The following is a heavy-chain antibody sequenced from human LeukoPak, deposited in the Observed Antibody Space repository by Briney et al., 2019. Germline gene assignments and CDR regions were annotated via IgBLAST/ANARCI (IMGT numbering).Heavy chain of an antibody. CDR2: ISAYNGNT. CDR3: ARDSQYSSGFYHSAHDVFDI. Sequence: GASVKVSCKASGYTFTSYGISWVRQAPGQGLEWMGWISAYNGNTNYAQKLQGRVTMTTDSSTSTAYMELRSLRSDDTAVYYCARDSQYSSGFYHSAHDVFDIWGQGTMVTVSS. CDR1: GYTFTSYG. J-gene: IGHJ3*02. D-gene: IGHD6-19*01. V-gene: IGHV1-18*01.